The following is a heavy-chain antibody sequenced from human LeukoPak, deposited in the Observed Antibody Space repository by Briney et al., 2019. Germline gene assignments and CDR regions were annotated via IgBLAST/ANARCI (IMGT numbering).Heavy chain of an antibody. CDR1: GYTFTGYY. V-gene: IGHV1-18*04. CDR3: ARERVNLDY. CDR2: ISAYNGNT. J-gene: IGHJ4*02. D-gene: IGHD4-23*01. Sequence: ASVKVSCKASGYTFTGYYMHWVRQAPGQGLEWMGWISAYNGNTNYAQKLQGRVTMTTDTSTSTAYMELRSLRSDDTAVYYCARERVNLDYWGQGTLVTVSS.